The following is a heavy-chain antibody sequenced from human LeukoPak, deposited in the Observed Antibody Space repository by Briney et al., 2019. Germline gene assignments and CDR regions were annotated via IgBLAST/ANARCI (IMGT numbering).Heavy chain of an antibody. CDR2: IYSGGST. CDR1: GFTFSSNY. Sequence: GGSLRLSCAASGFTFSSNYMSWVRQAPGKGLEWVSVIYSGGSTYYADSVKGRFTISRDNSKNTLYLQMNSLRAEDTAVYYCARATYYYDSSGYYYPLDYRGQGTLVTVSS. CDR3: ARATYYYDSSGYYYPLDY. D-gene: IGHD3-22*01. J-gene: IGHJ4*02. V-gene: IGHV3-53*01.